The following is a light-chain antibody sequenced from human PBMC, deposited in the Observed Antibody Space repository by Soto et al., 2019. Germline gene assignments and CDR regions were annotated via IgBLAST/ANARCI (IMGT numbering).Light chain of an antibody. J-gene: IGKJ1*01. CDR1: QSVSSSY. Sequence: EIVLTQSPGTLSLSPGERATLSCRASQSVSSSYLAWYQQKPGQAPRLLIYGASGRVTGIPDRFSGSGSGTDFSLTISRLEPEDFAVYYCQHYDSLPWTFGQGTKVEIK. CDR3: QHYDSLPWT. CDR2: GAS. V-gene: IGKV3-20*01.